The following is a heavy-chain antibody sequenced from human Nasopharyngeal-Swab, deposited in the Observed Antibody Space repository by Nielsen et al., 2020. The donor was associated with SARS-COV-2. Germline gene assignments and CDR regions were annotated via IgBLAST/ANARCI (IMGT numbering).Heavy chain of an antibody. V-gene: IGHV3-11*01. CDR1: GSRFGDFN. Sequence: GGLLRPSGEAFGSRFGDFNLRWIRQAPGKGLEWFADISGSGGVIYYADSAKGRFTISRDNRKKSLYLQMNWLRVEDTAVYFCASAYDSYSFHYALGYWGQGTLVTVSS. D-gene: IGHD3-22*01. J-gene: IGHJ4*02. CDR2: ISGSGGVI. CDR3: ASAYDSYSFHYALGY.